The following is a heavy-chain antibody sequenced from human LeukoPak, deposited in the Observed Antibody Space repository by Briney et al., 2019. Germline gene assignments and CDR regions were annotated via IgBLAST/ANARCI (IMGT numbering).Heavy chain of an antibody. V-gene: IGHV4-39*01. Sequence: SETLSLTCTVSGGSISSSSYYWGWIRQPPGKGLEWIGSIYYSGNTYYNPSLKSRVTISVDTSKNQFSLKLSSVTAADTAVYYCARPIPGYYYYYMDVWGKGTTVTVSS. CDR2: IYYSGNT. D-gene: IGHD2-2*02. CDR3: ARPIPGYYYYYMDV. J-gene: IGHJ6*03. CDR1: GGSISSSSYY.